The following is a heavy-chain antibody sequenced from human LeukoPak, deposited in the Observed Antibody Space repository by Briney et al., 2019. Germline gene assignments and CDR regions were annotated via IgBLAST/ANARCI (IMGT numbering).Heavy chain of an antibody. Sequence: GGSLRLSCAACGFTFDDYAMHWVRQAPGKGLEWVSLISGDGGSTYYADSVKGRFTISRDNSKNSLYLQMNSLRTEDTALYYCAKDQSHTNWFDPWGQGTLVTVSS. CDR1: GFTFDDYA. CDR2: ISGDGGST. V-gene: IGHV3-43*02. CDR3: AKDQSHTNWFDP. J-gene: IGHJ5*02.